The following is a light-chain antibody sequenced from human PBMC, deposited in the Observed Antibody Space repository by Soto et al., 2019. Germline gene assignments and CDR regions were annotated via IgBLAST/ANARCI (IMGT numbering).Light chain of an antibody. V-gene: IGKV3-15*01. J-gene: IGKJ4*01. CDR3: KQYKDWSPIT. CDR1: QSVNGN. Sequence: EIVMTQSPATLSVSPGGRATLSRRASQSVNGNLAWYQQKPGQAPRLLIYEASTRATGIPARFSGSGSGTYFTLTISSLQSEDFAVYYCKQYKDWSPITFGGGTQVEMK. CDR2: EAS.